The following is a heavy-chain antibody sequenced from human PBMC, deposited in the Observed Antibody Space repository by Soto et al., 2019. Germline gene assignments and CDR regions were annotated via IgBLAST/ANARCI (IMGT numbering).Heavy chain of an antibody. D-gene: IGHD2-8*01. Sequence: QVQLVESGGGVVQPGGSLRLSCAASGFTFSTYVMHWVRHAPGKGLEWVALIWYDGSDKYYADSVKGRFTISRDISNNTLYLQMNSLRAEDTAIYYFARIPLPVHCTNGVCYLPYYCGQGTPVTVSS. CDR1: GFTFSTYV. J-gene: IGHJ4*02. CDR3: ARIPLPVHCTNGVCYLPYY. CDR2: IWYDGSDK. V-gene: IGHV3-33*01.